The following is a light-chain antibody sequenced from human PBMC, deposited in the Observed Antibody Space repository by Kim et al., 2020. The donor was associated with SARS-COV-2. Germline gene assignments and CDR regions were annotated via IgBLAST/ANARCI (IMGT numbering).Light chain of an antibody. CDR1: SGHSNYA. Sequence: QLVLTQSPSASASLGASVKLTCTLSSGHSNYAIAWHQQQPEKGPRYLMKLSSDGSHTKGDGIPDRFSGSISGAERYLTISSLQSEDEADYYCQTWGTGIQVFGGGTQLTVL. V-gene: IGLV4-69*01. CDR2: LSSDGSH. CDR3: QTWGTGIQV. J-gene: IGLJ3*02.